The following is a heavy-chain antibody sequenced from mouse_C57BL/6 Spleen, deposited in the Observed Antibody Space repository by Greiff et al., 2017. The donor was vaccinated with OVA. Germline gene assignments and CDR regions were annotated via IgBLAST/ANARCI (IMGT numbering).Heavy chain of an antibody. D-gene: IGHD2-1*01. CDR3: TRSVYYGNYAMDY. CDR2: IYPGNSDT. J-gene: IGHJ4*01. Sequence: EVQLQQSGTVLARPGASVKMSCKTSGYTFTSYWMHWVKQRPGQGLEWIGAIYPGNSDTSYNQKFKGKAKLTAVTSASTAYMELSSLTNEDSAVYYCTRSVYYGNYAMDYWGQGTSVTVSS. V-gene: IGHV1-5*01. CDR1: GYTFTSYW.